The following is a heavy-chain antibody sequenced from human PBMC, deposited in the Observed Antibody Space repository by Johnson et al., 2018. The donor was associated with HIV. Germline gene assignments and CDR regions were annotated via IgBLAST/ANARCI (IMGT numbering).Heavy chain of an antibody. CDR3: ARENPFGGDYAAFDM. Sequence: VQLVESGGGLVQPGGSLRLSCAASGFTFSSYDMHWVRQARGKGLEWVSGFGTAGDTYYAGSVKGRFTISRENAKNALYLQMNSLRAGDTAVYYCARENPFGGDYAAFDMWGQGTMVTVSS. D-gene: IGHD4-17*01. J-gene: IGHJ3*02. V-gene: IGHV3-13*01. CDR2: FGTAGDT. CDR1: GFTFSSYD.